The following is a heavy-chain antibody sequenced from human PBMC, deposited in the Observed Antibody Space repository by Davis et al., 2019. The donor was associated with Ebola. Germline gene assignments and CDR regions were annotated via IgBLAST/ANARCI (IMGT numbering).Heavy chain of an antibody. Sequence: GSLRLSCTVAGGSISNSYWSWIRQPPGKGLEWIGYIYYSGATNYNPSLKGRVTISVDTSKNQFPLKLNSVTAADTAVYYCARLEFCSTASCPFDPWGQGTLVTVSS. D-gene: IGHD2-2*01. CDR2: IYYSGAT. J-gene: IGHJ5*02. CDR1: GGSISNSY. V-gene: IGHV4-59*01. CDR3: ARLEFCSTASCPFDP.